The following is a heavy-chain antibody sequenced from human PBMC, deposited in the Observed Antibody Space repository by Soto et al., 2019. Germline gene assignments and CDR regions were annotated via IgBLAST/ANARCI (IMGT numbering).Heavy chain of an antibody. J-gene: IGHJ4*02. D-gene: IGHD1-26*01. CDR1: GFTFSNYG. CDR2: ILYDGSNK. CDR3: AGGPYYFDY. V-gene: IGHV3-33*01. Sequence: QVQLVESGGDVVQPGRSLRLSCAASGFTFSNYGMHWARQAPGKGLEWVAAILYDGSNKYYADSVKSRLTISKDNSKNTLYLQMNSLRAEDTAGYYLAGGPYYFDYCGQGTLVTVSS.